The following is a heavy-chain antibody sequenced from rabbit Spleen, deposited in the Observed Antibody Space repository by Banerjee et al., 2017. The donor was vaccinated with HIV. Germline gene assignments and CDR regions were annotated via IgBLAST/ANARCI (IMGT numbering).Heavy chain of an antibody. Sequence: QLVEYGGGLVQPGGSLKLSCKVSGFDFSSYYMTWVRQAPGKGLEWTGYIDPVFGNTYYASWVNGRFTISSDNAQNTVDLQINSLTAADTATYFCARDGAGGSYFALWGPGTLVTVS. CDR1: GFDFSSYY. J-gene: IGHJ4*01. V-gene: IGHV1S7*01. CDR3: ARDGAGGSYFAL. CDR2: IDPVFGNT. D-gene: IGHD8-1*01.